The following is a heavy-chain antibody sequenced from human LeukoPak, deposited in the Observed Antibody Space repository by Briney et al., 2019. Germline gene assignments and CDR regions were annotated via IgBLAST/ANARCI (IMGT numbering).Heavy chain of an antibody. CDR3: ARDLGIAGGLDS. J-gene: IGHJ5*01. D-gene: IGHD2-15*01. CDR2: IYHSGST. Sequence: PSQTLSLTCAVSGGSISSGGYSWSWIRQPPGKGLEWIGEIYHSGSTNYNSSLESRLTISLDKSKNQLSLRLSSVTAADTAVYYCARDLGIAGGLDSWGQGTLVTVSS. V-gene: IGHV4-30-2*01. CDR1: GGSISSGGYS.